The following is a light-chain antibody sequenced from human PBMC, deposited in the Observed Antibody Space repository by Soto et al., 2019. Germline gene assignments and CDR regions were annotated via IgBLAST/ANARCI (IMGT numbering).Light chain of an antibody. CDR3: LSYTSANTRV. J-gene: IGLJ3*02. V-gene: IGLV2-14*01. CDR2: EVN. Sequence: QSVLTQPPSASGSPGQSVTISCTGTSSDIGAYNYVSWYQHHPGKAPKLMIYEVNNRPSGVSNRFSGSKSGNTASLTISGLQPEDEADYYCLSYTSANTRVFGGGTKVTVL. CDR1: SSDIGAYNY.